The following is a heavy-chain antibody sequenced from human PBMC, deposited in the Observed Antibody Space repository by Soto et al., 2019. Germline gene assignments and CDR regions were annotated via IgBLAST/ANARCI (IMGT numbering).Heavy chain of an antibody. Sequence: EVHLVESGGGLVQPGRSLKLSCVASGFTFDDYAMYWVRQAPGKGPEWVSGISWSGTNIAYADSVKGRFTISRDNAKNTLYLQMNSLRADDTALYYCAKGGSAALISAAGTGNWFDPWGQRSLVTVSS. D-gene: IGHD6-13*01. CDR1: GFTFDDYA. J-gene: IGHJ5*02. V-gene: IGHV3-9*01. CDR3: AKGGSAALISAAGTGNWFDP. CDR2: ISWSGTNI.